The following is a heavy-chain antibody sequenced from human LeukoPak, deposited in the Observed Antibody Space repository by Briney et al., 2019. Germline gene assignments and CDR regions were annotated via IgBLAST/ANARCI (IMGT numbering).Heavy chain of an antibody. J-gene: IGHJ4*02. CDR2: IYPGDSDT. D-gene: IGHD6-19*01. V-gene: IGHV5-51*01. Sequence: GESLRISCKGFGYSFTSYWIGWVRQMPGKGLEWMGIIYPGDSDTRYSPSFQGQVTISADKSISTAYLQWSSLKASDTAMYYCARVRYGSGWYFDYWGQGTLVTVSS. CDR3: ARVRYGSGWYFDY. CDR1: GYSFTSYW.